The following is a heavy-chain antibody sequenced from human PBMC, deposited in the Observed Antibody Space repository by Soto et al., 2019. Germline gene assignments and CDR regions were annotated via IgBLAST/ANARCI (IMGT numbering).Heavy chain of an antibody. CDR1: GFTFSSYW. J-gene: IGHJ4*02. D-gene: IGHD2-15*01. V-gene: IGHV3-74*01. Sequence: GGSLRLSCAASGFTFSSYWMHWVRQAPGKGLVWVSRINSDGSSTSYADSVKGRFTISSDNAKNTLYLQMNSLRAEDTAVYYCARGPPILGYCSGGSCAGSGDFDYWGQGTLVTVSS. CDR2: INSDGSST. CDR3: ARGPPILGYCSGGSCAGSGDFDY.